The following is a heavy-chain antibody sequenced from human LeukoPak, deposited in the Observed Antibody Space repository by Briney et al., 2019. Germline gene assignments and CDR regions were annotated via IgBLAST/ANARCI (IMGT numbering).Heavy chain of an antibody. CDR3: ARDLLAAAAGGFDP. Sequence: ASVKVSCKASGYTFTSYGISWVRQAPGQGLEWMGWISAYNGNTNYAQKLQGRVTMTTDTSTSTAYMELSSLRSEDTAVYYCARDLLAAAAGGFDPWGQGTLVTVSS. V-gene: IGHV1-18*01. J-gene: IGHJ5*02. CDR2: ISAYNGNT. CDR1: GYTFTSYG. D-gene: IGHD6-13*01.